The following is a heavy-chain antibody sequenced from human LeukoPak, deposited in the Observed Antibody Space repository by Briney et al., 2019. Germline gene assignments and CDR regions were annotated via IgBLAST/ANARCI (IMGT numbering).Heavy chain of an antibody. V-gene: IGHV2-5*01. CDR3: AHRFRRTCDY. Sequence: SGPTLLKPTQTLTLTCTFCGFSLSTSGVGVGWIRQPPGKALEWLAVIYWNDDKRYSPSLKSRLTITKDTSKNQVVLTMTNMDPVDTATYYCAHRFRRTCDYWGQGTLVTVSS. D-gene: IGHD1-14*01. J-gene: IGHJ4*02. CDR1: GFSLSTSGVG. CDR2: IYWNDDK.